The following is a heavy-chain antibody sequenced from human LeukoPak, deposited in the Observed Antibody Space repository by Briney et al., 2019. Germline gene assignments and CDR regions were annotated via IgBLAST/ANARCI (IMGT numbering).Heavy chain of an antibody. J-gene: IGHJ3*02. CDR1: GFTFSSYG. CDR3: AIPYYSSGYYYGDAFDI. CDR2: IRYDGSNK. Sequence: GGSLRLSCAASGFTFSSYGMHWVRQAPGKGLEWVAFIRYDGSNKYYADSVKGRFTISRDNSKNTLYLQMNSLRAEDTAVYYCAIPYYSSGYYYGDAFDIWGQGTMVTVSS. D-gene: IGHD3-22*01. V-gene: IGHV3-30*02.